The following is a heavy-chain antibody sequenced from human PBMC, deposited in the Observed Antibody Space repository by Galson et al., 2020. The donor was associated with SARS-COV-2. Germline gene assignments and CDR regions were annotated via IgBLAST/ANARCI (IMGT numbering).Heavy chain of an antibody. V-gene: IGHV4-4*07. CDR2: IYTSGST. CDR1: GGSISSYY. D-gene: IGHD3-3*01. J-gene: IGHJ5*02. CDR3: ARGGDYYEFWSGYYSWDWFDP. Sequence: ETSETLSLTCTVSGGSISSYYWSWIRQPAGKGLEWLGSIYTSGSTNYNPTPKSRVTMSVNTSKNQFFLKLSSVTAADTAAYYCARGGDYYEFWSGYYSWDWFDPWGQGTLVTVSS.